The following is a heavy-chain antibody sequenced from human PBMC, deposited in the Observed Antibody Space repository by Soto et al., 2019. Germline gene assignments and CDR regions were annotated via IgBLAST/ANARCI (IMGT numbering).Heavy chain of an antibody. CDR2: TYYNGDT. CDR3: ASGPAYINGWRTFDL. CDR1: DDSFRGAEYY. V-gene: IGHV4-61*08. D-gene: IGHD6-19*01. J-gene: IGHJ4*02. Sequence: VLLQESGPRLLRPSETLSLTCTFSDDSFRGAEYYWSWIRQPLGKGPEWIGYTYYNGDTKYNPALKSRVTMSEDTSKTQFSLRLSSVTAAETAVYFCASGPAYINGWRTFDLWGRGILVTVSS.